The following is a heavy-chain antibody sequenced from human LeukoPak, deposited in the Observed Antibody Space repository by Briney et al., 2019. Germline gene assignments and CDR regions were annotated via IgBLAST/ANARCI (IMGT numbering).Heavy chain of an antibody. V-gene: IGHV3-30*02. CDR2: IRNDGSDK. J-gene: IGHJ4*02. CDR3: ARDGVDIAMGTADY. Sequence: GGSLRLSCAASGFIFSTYGMHWVRQAPGKGLEWVAFIRNDGSDKYYAVSVKGRFTISRDNAKNSLFLQMNNLRAEDTAVYYCARDGVDIAMGTADYWGQGTLVTVSS. D-gene: IGHD5-18*01. CDR1: GFIFSTYG.